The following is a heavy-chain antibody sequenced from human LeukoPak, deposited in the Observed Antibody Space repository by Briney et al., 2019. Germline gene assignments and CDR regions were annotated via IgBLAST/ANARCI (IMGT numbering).Heavy chain of an antibody. Sequence: ASVKVSCKTSGYTFTAYDISWVRQAPGQGLEWMGWLDTNNGHTGYAQKLQGRVTITTDTSISTAYMELSKLRSEDPAMDYCARDYIRRVIIFGTREHAFDGWGQRRMV. V-gene: IGHV1-8*03. J-gene: IGHJ3*01. CDR2: LDTNNGHT. D-gene: IGHD3/OR15-3a*01. CDR1: GYTFTAYD. CDR3: ARDYIRRVIIFGTREHAFDG.